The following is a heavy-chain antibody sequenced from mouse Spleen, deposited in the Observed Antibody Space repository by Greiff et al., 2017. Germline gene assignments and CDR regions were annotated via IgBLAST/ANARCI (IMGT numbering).Heavy chain of an antibody. CDR2: IDPSDSET. Sequence: QVQLQQSGAELVRPGSSVKLSCKASGYTFTSYWMHWVKQRPIQGLEWIGNIDPSDSETHYNQKFKDKATLTVDKSSSTAYMQLSSLTSEDSAVYYCASQLGLRMDYWGQGTSVTVSS. CDR1: GYTFTSYW. D-gene: IGHD3-1*01. V-gene: IGHV1-52*01. CDR3: ASQLGLRMDY. J-gene: IGHJ4*01.